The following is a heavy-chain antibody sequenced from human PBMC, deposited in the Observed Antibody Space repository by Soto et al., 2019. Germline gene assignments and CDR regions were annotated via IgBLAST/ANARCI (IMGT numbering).Heavy chain of an antibody. J-gene: IGHJ6*02. CDR3: AREPVVTGDYYYYYGMDV. V-gene: IGHV4-31*03. Sequence: PSETLSRTCTVSVGSISSGGYYWSWIRQHPGKGLEWIGYIYYSGSTYYNPSLKSRVTISVDTSKNQFSLKLSSVTAADTAVYYCAREPVVTGDYYYYYGMDVWGQGTTVTVSS. CDR2: IYYSGST. CDR1: VGSISSGGYY. D-gene: IGHD2-15*01.